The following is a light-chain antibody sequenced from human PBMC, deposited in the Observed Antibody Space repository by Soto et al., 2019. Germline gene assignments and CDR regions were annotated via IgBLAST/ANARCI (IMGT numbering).Light chain of an antibody. V-gene: IGLV2-14*01. J-gene: IGLJ1*01. CDR2: AVT. CDR3: SSSTTASSYV. Sequence: QSALTQPASVSGSPGQSITMSCTGTSSDVGGYDYVSWYQQHPGEVPKLIIYAVTNRASGVSNRFSGSKSGNTASLTISGLQAEDEADYYCSSSTTASSYVFGTGTKVTVL. CDR1: SSDVGGYDY.